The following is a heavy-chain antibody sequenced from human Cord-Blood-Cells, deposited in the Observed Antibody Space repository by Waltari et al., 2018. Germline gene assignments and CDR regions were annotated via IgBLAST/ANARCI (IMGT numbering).Heavy chain of an antibody. J-gene: IGHJ4*02. CDR1: GLTFSSDS. Sequence: EVQLVESGGGLVKPGGSLRRDCAASGLTFSSDSMNGVRQAPGKGLDWVSSISSSSSYIYYADSVKGRFTISRYNAKNSLYLQMNSLRAEDTAVYYCARASDCSGGSCFDYWGQGTLVTVSS. V-gene: IGHV3-21*01. CDR2: ISSSSSYI. D-gene: IGHD2-15*01. CDR3: ARASDCSGGSCFDY.